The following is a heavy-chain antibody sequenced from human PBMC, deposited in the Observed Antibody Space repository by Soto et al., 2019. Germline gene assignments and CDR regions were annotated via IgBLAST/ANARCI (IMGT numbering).Heavy chain of an antibody. J-gene: IGHJ6*02. Sequence: PGGSLRLSCAASGFTFSSYGMHWVRQAPGKGLEWVAVISYDGSNKYYADSVKGRFTISRDNSKNTLYLQMNSLRAEDTAVYYCAKDRIVGATEDYYYYYYYGMDVWGQGTTVTVSS. D-gene: IGHD1-26*01. CDR1: GFTFSSYG. CDR2: ISYDGSNK. V-gene: IGHV3-30*18. CDR3: AKDRIVGATEDYYYYYYYGMDV.